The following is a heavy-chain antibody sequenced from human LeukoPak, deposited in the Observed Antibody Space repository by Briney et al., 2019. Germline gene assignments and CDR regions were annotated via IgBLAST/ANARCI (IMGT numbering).Heavy chain of an antibody. CDR2: IYISGST. J-gene: IGHJ5*02. CDR1: GASIRGYY. V-gene: IGHV4-4*07. Sequence: SETLSLTCTVSGASIRGYYWSWIRQPAGKGLEWIGRIYISGSTNYNPSLKSRVTMSVDTSKNQFSLKLSSVTAADTAVYYCARVEAAAEFDPWGQGTLVTVSS. CDR3: ARVEAAAEFDP. D-gene: IGHD6-13*01.